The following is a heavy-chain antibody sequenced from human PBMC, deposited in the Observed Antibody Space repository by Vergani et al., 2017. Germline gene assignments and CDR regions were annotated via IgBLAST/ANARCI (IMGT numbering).Heavy chain of an antibody. CDR1: GYTFTSYY. J-gene: IGHJ5*02. V-gene: IGHV1-46*03. CDR2: INPSGGST. D-gene: IGHD2-2*01. CDR3: ARVVPAATWFDP. Sequence: QVQLVQSGAEVKKLGASVKVSCRASGYTFTSYYMHWVRQAPGQGLEWRGIINPSGGSTSYAQKFQGRVTMTRDTSTSTVYMELSSLISEDTAEYYCARVVPAATWFDPWGQGTLVTVSS.